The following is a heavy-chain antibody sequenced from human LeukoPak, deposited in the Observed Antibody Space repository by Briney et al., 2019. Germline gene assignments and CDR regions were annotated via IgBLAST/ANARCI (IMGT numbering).Heavy chain of an antibody. V-gene: IGHV1-69*04. D-gene: IGHD3-22*01. Sequence: EVCRKSAAVTFSSCSHNWVRQPPVQGVGVVRRIIPMLGIANYAQKFQGRVTITRHKSTSTAYMDLSSLRCEDRSVFYCARAYDGSVFVIWSERTLLTLSS. J-gene: IGHJ3*02. CDR2: IIPMLGIA. CDR1: AVTFSSCS. CDR3: ARAYDGSVFVI.